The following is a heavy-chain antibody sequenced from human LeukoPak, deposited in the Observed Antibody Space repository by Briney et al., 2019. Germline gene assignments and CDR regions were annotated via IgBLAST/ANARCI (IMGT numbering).Heavy chain of an antibody. CDR1: GFTVSSNY. J-gene: IGHJ6*03. CDR3: ARDNYGGTPDYYYYYYMDV. Sequence: GGSLRLSCAASGFTVSSNYMSWVRQAPGEGLEWVSVIYRGGSTYYADSVKGRFTISRDNSKNTLYLQMNSLRAEDTAVYYCARDNYGGTPDYYYYYYMDVWGKGTPVTVSS. D-gene: IGHD4-23*01. CDR2: IYRGGST. V-gene: IGHV3-66*02.